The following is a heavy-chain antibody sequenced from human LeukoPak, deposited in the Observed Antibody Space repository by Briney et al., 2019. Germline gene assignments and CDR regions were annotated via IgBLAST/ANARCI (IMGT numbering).Heavy chain of an antibody. D-gene: IGHD1-26*01. CDR2: FDPEDGET. Sequence: ASVKVSCKVSGYTLTELSMHWVRQAPGKGLEWMGGFDPEDGETIYAQKFQGGVTMTEDTSTDTAYMELSSLRSEDTAVYYCATELRSPEWELPYLGSFDIWGQGTMVTVSS. J-gene: IGHJ3*02. CDR1: GYTLTELS. CDR3: ATELRSPEWELPYLGSFDI. V-gene: IGHV1-24*01.